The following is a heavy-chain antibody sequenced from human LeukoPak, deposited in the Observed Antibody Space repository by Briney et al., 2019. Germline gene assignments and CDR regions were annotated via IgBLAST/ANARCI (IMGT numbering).Heavy chain of an antibody. Sequence: ASVTVSCKASGGTFSSYAISWVRQAPGQGLEWMGGIIPIFGTANYAQKFQGRVTITTDESTSTAYMELSSLRSEDTAVYYCARGRDYDDSSGYWLWDYWGQGTLVTVSS. CDR1: GGTFSSYA. D-gene: IGHD3-22*01. J-gene: IGHJ4*02. V-gene: IGHV1-69*05. CDR3: ARGRDYDDSSGYWLWDY. CDR2: IIPIFGTA.